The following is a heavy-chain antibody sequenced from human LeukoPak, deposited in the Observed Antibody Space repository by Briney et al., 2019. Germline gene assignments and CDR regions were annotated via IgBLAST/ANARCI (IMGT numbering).Heavy chain of an antibody. Sequence: KPGASVKVSCKASGYTFTSYDINWVRQAPGQGLEWMGWISAYNGNTNYAQKLQGRVTMTTDTSTSTAYMELRSLRSDDTAVYYCARVKGPLWFGEFECKFDPWGQGTLVTVSS. V-gene: IGHV1-18*01. D-gene: IGHD3-10*01. CDR1: GYTFTSYD. CDR3: ARVKGPLWFGEFECKFDP. CDR2: ISAYNGNT. J-gene: IGHJ5*02.